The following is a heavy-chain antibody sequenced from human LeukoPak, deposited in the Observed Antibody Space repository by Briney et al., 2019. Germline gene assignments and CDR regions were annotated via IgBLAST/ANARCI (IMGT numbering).Heavy chain of an antibody. CDR2: IYSGGST. Sequence: PGGSLRLSCAASGFTVSSNYMSWVGQAPGKGLEWVSVIYSGGSTYYADSVKGRFTISRDNSKNTLYLQMNSLRAEDTAVYYCARRFVDTAMVDDAFDIWGQGTMVTVSP. D-gene: IGHD5-18*01. V-gene: IGHV3-66*01. CDR3: ARRFVDTAMVDDAFDI. J-gene: IGHJ3*02. CDR1: GFTVSSNY.